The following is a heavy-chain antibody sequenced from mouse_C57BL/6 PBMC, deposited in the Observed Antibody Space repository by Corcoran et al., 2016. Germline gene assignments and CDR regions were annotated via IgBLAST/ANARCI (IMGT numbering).Heavy chain of an antibody. V-gene: IGHV9-3*01. CDR3: ARGGLYLYFDV. J-gene: IGHJ1*03. CDR1: GYTFTTYG. D-gene: IGHD3-1*01. CDR2: INTYSGVP. Sequence: QIQLVQSGPELKKPGETVKISCKASGYTFTTYGMSWVKQAPGKGLKWMGWINTYSGVPTYADDFKGRFAFSLETSASTAYLQINNLKNEDTATYFCARGGLYLYFDVWGTGTTVTVSS.